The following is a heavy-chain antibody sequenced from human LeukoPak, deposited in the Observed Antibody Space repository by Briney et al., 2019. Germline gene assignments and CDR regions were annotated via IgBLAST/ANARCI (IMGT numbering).Heavy chain of an antibody. D-gene: IGHD2-2*01. V-gene: IGHV3-23*01. Sequence: GGSLRLSCAASGFTFSSYAMSWVRQAPGKGLEWVSTISGSSGSTYYVDSVKGRFTISRDNSKNTLYLQMNSLRAEDTAEYYCAKAKIDQLHLYYFDCWGQGTLVTVSS. CDR2: ISGSSGST. J-gene: IGHJ4*02. CDR1: GFTFSSYA. CDR3: AKAKIDQLHLYYFDC.